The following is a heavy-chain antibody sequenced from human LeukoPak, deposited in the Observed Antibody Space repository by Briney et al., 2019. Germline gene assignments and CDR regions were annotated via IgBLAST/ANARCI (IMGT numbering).Heavy chain of an antibody. J-gene: IGHJ6*03. CDR3: ARGNVVWGYYYYYYMDV. D-gene: IGHD7-27*01. V-gene: IGHV3-53*01. CDR2: IYSGGST. CDR1: GFTVSSNY. Sequence: PGGSLRLSCAASGFTVSSNYMSWVRQAPGKGLEWVSVIYSGGSTYYADSVKGRFTISRDNSKNTLYLQMNSLRAEDTAVYYCARGNVVWGYYYYYYMDVWGKGTTVTISS.